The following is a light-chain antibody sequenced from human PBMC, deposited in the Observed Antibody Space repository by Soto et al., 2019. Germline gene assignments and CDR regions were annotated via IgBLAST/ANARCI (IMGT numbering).Light chain of an antibody. Sequence: VLTQPPSASGTPGQRVTISCSGSSSNIGSNTVNWYQQLPGTAPKLLIYSNNQRPSGVPDRFSGSKSGTSASLAISGLQSEDEADYYCAAWDDSLNGRYVFGTGTKVTVL. V-gene: IGLV1-44*01. CDR1: SSNIGSNT. J-gene: IGLJ1*01. CDR2: SNN. CDR3: AAWDDSLNGRYV.